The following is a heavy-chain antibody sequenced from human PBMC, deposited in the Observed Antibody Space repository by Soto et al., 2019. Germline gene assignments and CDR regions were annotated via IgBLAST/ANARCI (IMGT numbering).Heavy chain of an antibody. Sequence: EVQLVESGGGLVQPGGSLRLSCAASGFTFSSYWMSWVRQAPGKGLEWVANIKQDGSEKYYVDSVKGRFTISRDNAKNSLYLQMNSLRAEDTAVYYCARDSERGDFWSGYYYYYYGMDVWGQGTTVTVSS. CDR2: IKQDGSEK. J-gene: IGHJ6*02. CDR3: ARDSERGDFWSGYYYYYYGMDV. D-gene: IGHD3-3*01. V-gene: IGHV3-7*03. CDR1: GFTFSSYW.